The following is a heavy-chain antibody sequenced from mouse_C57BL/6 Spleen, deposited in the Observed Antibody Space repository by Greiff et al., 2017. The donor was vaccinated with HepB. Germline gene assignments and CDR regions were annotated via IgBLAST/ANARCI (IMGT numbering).Heavy chain of an antibody. Sequence: QVQLQQPGAELVKPGASVKLSCKASGYTFTSYWMHWVKQRPGQGLEWIGMIHPNSGSTNYNEKFKSKATLTVDKSSSTAYMQLSSLTSEDSAVYYCARRDYGSSYWYVDVWGTGTTVTVAS. CDR1: GYTFTSYW. CDR2: IHPNSGST. J-gene: IGHJ1*03. CDR3: ARRDYGSSYWYVDV. V-gene: IGHV1-64*01. D-gene: IGHD1-1*01.